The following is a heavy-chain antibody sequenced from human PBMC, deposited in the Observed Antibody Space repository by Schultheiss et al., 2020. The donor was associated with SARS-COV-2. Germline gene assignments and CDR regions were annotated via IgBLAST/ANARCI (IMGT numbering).Heavy chain of an antibody. CDR1: GFTFSSYS. CDR2: SSSSSSYI. D-gene: IGHD5-12*01. J-gene: IGHJ6*02. CDR3: ARDYSGYERLFHYYYGMDV. V-gene: IGHV3-21*01. Sequence: GGSLRLSCAASGFTFSSYSMNWVRQAPGKGLEWVSSSSSSSSYIYYADSVKGRFTISRDNAKNSLYLQMNSLRAEDTAVYYCARDYSGYERLFHYYYGMDVWGQGTTVTVSS.